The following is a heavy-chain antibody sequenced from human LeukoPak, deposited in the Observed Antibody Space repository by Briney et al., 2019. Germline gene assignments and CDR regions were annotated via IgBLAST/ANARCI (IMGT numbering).Heavy chain of an antibody. V-gene: IGHV4-59*12. D-gene: IGHD2-2*01. CDR3: ARWGLGYCSSTSCFDAFDI. Sequence: PSETLSLTCTVSGGSISSYYWSWIRQPPGKGLEWIGYIYHSGSTYYNPSLKSRVTISVDRSKNQFSLKLSSVTAADTAVYYCARWGLGYCSSTSCFDAFDIWGQGTMVTVSS. CDR2: IYHSGST. J-gene: IGHJ3*02. CDR1: GGSISSYY.